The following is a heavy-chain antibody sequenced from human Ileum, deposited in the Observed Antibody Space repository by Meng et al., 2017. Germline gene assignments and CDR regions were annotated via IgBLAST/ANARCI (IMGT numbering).Heavy chain of an antibody. V-gene: IGHV3-21*01. J-gene: IGHJ4*02. CDR1: GFTFSSYS. CDR2: ITSSSSYI. Sequence: GGSLRLSCAASGFTFSSYSMNWARQAPGKGLEWVSYITSSSSYIYYADSVKGRFSISRDNAKNSLYLQMNSLRAEDTAVYYCARKVTAMNDWGQGTLVTVSS. CDR3: ARKVTAMND. D-gene: IGHD2-21*02.